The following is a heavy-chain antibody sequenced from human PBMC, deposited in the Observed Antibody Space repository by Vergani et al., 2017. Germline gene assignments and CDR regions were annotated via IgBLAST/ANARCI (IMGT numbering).Heavy chain of an antibody. CDR2: IKSDGSIT. Sequence: DVHLAEPGGGFFQPGGPLRPSGSAPGFSFNGYWMHWVRQLQGKGLLWVSRIKSDGSITAYADSVKGRFTISRDNAQNTLYRQMNRLRVEDTGVYYCARARSIGTCYMSNWLDSWGQGTLVTVSS. CDR1: GFSFNGYW. V-gene: IGHV3-74*03. D-gene: IGHD1-7*01. CDR3: ARARSIGTCYMSNWLDS. J-gene: IGHJ5*01.